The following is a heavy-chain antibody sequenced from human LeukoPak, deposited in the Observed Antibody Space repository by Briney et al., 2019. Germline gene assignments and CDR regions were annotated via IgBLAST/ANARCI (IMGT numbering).Heavy chain of an antibody. D-gene: IGHD5-12*01. CDR2: ISYDGSNK. CDR1: GFTFSSYA. V-gene: IGHV3-30-3*01. Sequence: PGGSLRLSCAASGFTFSSYAMHWVRQAPGKGLEWVAVISYDGSNKYYADSVKGRFTISRDNSKNTLYLQMNSLRAEDTAVYYCAADIVAEDYFDYWGQGTLVTVSS. CDR3: AADIVAEDYFDY. J-gene: IGHJ4*02.